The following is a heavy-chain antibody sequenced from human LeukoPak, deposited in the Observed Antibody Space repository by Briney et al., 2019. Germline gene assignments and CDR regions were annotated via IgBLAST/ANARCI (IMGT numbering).Heavy chain of an antibody. CDR3: ARGVEPLAANTLAY. D-gene: IGHD3-16*01. Sequence: FLRLSCAASGFTVITNDMTWVRQAPGKGLEWVSVLYSDGNTKYAVSVQCRFTISRDNSKNTLYLEMNSLSPDDTAVYYCARGVEPLAANTLAYWGQGTLVTVSS. CDR1: GFTVITND. J-gene: IGHJ4*02. V-gene: IGHV3-53*01. CDR2: LYSDGNT.